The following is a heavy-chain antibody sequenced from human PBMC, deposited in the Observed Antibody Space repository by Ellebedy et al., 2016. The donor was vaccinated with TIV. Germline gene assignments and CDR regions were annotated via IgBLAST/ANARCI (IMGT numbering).Heavy chain of an antibody. Sequence: GESLKISCAASGFTFNKAWMNWVRQAPGKGLEWVSYISPDSINTNYGDSVKGRFTISRDNAKTSLYLHMASLRAEDTAVYYCARACFGGACYFEHWGQGTQVTVSS. J-gene: IGHJ4*02. V-gene: IGHV3-48*01. CDR2: ISPDSINT. D-gene: IGHD3-3*01. CDR3: ARACFGGACYFEH. CDR1: GFTFNKAW.